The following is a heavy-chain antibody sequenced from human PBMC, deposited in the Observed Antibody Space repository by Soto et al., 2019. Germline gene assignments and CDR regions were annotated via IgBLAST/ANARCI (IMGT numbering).Heavy chain of an antibody. CDR3: ARTYCSGGSCLSIDY. D-gene: IGHD2-15*01. CDR2: INAGNGNT. J-gene: IGHJ4*02. V-gene: IGHV1-3*01. Sequence: ASVKVSCKASGYTFTSYAMHWVRQAPGQRLEWMGWINAGNGNTKYSQKFQGRVTITRDTSASTAYMELSSLRSEDTAVYYCARTYCSGGSCLSIDYWGQGTLVTVSS. CDR1: GYTFTSYA.